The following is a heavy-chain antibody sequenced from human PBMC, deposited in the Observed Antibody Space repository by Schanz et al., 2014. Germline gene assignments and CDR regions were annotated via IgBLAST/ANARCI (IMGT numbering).Heavy chain of an antibody. CDR2: ISYSGST. J-gene: IGHJ3*02. Sequence: QVQLQESGPGLVKPSQTLSLTCTVSGGSASSGGDYWSWIRQHPGKGLEWIGFISYSGSTYYNPSLKSRVTISVDTSKNQFSLNLSSATAADTAVYYCARDRGHGDLPGDIWGQGTMXTVSS. CDR3: ARDRGHGDLPGDI. CDR1: GGSASSGGDY. D-gene: IGHD4-17*01. V-gene: IGHV4-31*03.